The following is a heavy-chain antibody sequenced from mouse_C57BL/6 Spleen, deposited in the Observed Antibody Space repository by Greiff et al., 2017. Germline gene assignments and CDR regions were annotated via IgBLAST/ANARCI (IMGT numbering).Heavy chain of an antibody. V-gene: IGHV1-81*01. CDR2: IYPRSGNT. Sequence: VQLQQSGAELARPGASVKLSCKASGYTFTSYGISWVKQRTGQGLEWIGEIYPRSGNTYYNEKFKGKATRTADKSSSTAYMELRSLTSEDSAVYFCARWGYYYGSSYGAMDYWGQGTSVTVSS. D-gene: IGHD1-1*01. CDR1: GYTFTSYG. CDR3: ARWGYYYGSSYGAMDY. J-gene: IGHJ4*01.